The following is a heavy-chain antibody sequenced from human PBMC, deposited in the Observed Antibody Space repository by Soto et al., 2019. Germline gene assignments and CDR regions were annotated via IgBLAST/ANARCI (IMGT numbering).Heavy chain of an antibody. D-gene: IGHD3-16*01. J-gene: IGHJ6*02. Sequence: QVQLVQSGAEVKKPGASVKVSCKASGYTFTSYDINWVRQATGQGLEWMGWMNPNSAHTGYAQKLQGRVTMPRNTSISTAYMELSSLRSEDAVVYYCAREGARGMDVWGQGPTVTVSS. CDR3: AREGARGMDV. CDR1: GYTFTSYD. CDR2: MNPNSAHT. V-gene: IGHV1-8*01.